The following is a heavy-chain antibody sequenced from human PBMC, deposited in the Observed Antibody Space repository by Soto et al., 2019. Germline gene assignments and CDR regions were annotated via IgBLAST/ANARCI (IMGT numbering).Heavy chain of an antibody. D-gene: IGHD1-26*01. J-gene: IGHJ4*02. CDR1: GFTFSSYA. Sequence: EVQLLESGGGLVQPGGSLRLSCAASGFTFSSYAMSWVRQAPGKGLEWVSAISGSGGSTYYADSVKGRFTISRDNSKNTLYLQRNSLRAEDTAVYYCAKDTSGSYSYAKMGGGSFDYWGQGTLVTVSS. V-gene: IGHV3-23*01. CDR3: AKDTSGSYSYAKMGGGSFDY. CDR2: ISGSGGST.